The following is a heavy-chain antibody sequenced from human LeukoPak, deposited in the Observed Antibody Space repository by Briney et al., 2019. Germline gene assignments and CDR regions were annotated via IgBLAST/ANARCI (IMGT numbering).Heavy chain of an antibody. J-gene: IGHJ4*02. CDR2: IKQDESEK. D-gene: IGHD4-17*01. CDR3: ARAALHGAYDQNFDY. V-gene: IGHV3-7*01. Sequence: PGGSLRLSCAASGFSFSSYWTNWVRQAPGKGLEWVANIKQDESEKFYVDSVRGRFTISRDNAKNSLFLQINSLRAEDTAVYYCARAALHGAYDQNFDYWGLGTLVTISS. CDR1: GFSFSSYW.